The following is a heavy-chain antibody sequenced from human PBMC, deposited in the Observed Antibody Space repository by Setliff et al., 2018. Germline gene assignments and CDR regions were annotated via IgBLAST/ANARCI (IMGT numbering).Heavy chain of an antibody. V-gene: IGHV4-39*01. CDR2: XXYRGDT. CDR1: GGSISSGVYY. Sequence: SETLSLTCTVSGGSISSGVYYWAWIRQPPGKGLEWIGXXXYRGDTYYXXSLKSRLTLSVDTSKNQVSLNLRSVTAADTAVYYCARTGTYRYFDYWGQGTQVTVSS. CDR3: ARTGTYRYFDY. J-gene: IGHJ4*02. D-gene: IGHD1-1*01.